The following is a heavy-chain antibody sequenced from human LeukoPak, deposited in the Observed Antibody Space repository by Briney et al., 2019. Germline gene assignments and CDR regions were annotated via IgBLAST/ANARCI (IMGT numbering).Heavy chain of an antibody. CDR2: IGSSGTTI. CDR1: GFTFSDYY. V-gene: IGHV3-11*01. J-gene: IGHJ4*02. Sequence: GGSLRLSCAASGFTFSDYYMFWIRQAPGKGLEWVSFIGSSGTTIYYADSVKGRFTISRDNAKNSLYLQMNSLRAEDTAVYYCATAPVWGRGTLVTVPS. CDR3: ATAPV.